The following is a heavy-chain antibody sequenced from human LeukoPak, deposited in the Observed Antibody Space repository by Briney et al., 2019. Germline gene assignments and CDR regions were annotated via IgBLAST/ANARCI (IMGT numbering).Heavy chain of an antibody. V-gene: IGHV4-34*01. CDR3: ARPMVRGAPHKYWHFDI. D-gene: IGHD3-10*01. Sequence: SETLSLTCAVDGGSFSGYYWTWVRQPPGKGLEWIGEINHLGYTNYNPSLKSRVITSVDTSKNQFSLKLSSVTAADTAVYYCARPMVRGAPHKYWHFDIWGRGTMVTVSS. CDR2: INHLGYT. CDR1: GGSFSGYY. J-gene: IGHJ2*01.